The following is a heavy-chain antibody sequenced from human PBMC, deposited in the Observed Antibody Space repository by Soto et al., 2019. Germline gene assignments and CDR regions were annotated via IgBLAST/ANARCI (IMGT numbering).Heavy chain of an antibody. CDR3: AKGGATYGLLTHDY. Sequence: EVQLLESGGALKHPGGPLKPSCPAPVFPFANIPMSGVRRAPGRGLGWVPTVPGSATNIYFTDSVKGRLAVSRDNSRDTLYLQMNRLTAEDTAVYYCAKGGATYGLLTHDYWGQGTLVTVSS. CDR2: VPGSATNI. V-gene: IGHV3-23*01. D-gene: IGHD3-9*01. CDR1: VFPFANIP. J-gene: IGHJ4*02.